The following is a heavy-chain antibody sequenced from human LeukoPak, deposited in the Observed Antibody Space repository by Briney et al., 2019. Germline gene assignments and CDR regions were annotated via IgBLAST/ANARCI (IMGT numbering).Heavy chain of an antibody. J-gene: IGHJ4*02. V-gene: IGHV3-7*04. Sequence: GGSLRLSCAASGFTFSRYWMSWVRQAPGRGLEWVANIKQDGSEKYYVDSVKGRFTISRDNAKNSLYLQMNSLRAEDTAVYYCARESYWGSSAKGFDYWGQGTLVTVSS. CDR2: IKQDGSEK. D-gene: IGHD7-27*01. CDR1: GFTFSRYW. CDR3: ARESYWGSSAKGFDY.